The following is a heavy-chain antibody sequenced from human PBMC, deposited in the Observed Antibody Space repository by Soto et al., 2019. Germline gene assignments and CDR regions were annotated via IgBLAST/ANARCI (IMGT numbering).Heavy chain of an antibody. V-gene: IGHV1-3*04. Sequence: GASVKVSCKASGYAFSSYAMHWVRQAPGQRLEWLGWINIGSGNTEYSQNFQDRITITRDTSASTVYMDLSSLRSEDTAFYYCAREGALLFGGNSDYYSTMDVWGQGTTVTVSS. D-gene: IGHD2-21*02. J-gene: IGHJ6*02. CDR3: AREGALLFGGNSDYYSTMDV. CDR2: INIGSGNT. CDR1: GYAFSSYA.